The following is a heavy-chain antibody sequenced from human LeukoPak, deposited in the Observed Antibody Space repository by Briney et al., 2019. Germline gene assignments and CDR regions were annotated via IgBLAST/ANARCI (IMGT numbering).Heavy chain of an antibody. CDR3: ARGSGYYYIGVPNDY. CDR1: GFTFSSYD. J-gene: IGHJ4*02. V-gene: IGHV3-13*01. CDR2: IGTAGDT. D-gene: IGHD3-22*01. Sequence: GGSLRLSCAASGFTFSSYDMHWVRQATGKGLEWVSAIGTAGDTYYPGSVKGRFTISRENDKNSLYLQMNSLRAGDTAVYYCARGSGYYYIGVPNDYWGQGTLVTVSS.